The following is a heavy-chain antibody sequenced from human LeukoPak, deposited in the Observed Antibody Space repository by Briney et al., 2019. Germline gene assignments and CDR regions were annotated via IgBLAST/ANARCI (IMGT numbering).Heavy chain of an antibody. V-gene: IGHV1-2*02. Sequence: ASVKVSCKASGYTFTGYYMHWVRQAPGQGLEWMGWINPNSGGTNYAQKFQGRVTMTRDTSISTAYMELSRLRSDDTAVYYCAREYSSSWQPPLFFDYWGQGTLVTVSS. CDR1: GYTFTGYY. D-gene: IGHD6-13*01. CDR2: INPNSGGT. J-gene: IGHJ4*02. CDR3: AREYSSSWQPPLFFDY.